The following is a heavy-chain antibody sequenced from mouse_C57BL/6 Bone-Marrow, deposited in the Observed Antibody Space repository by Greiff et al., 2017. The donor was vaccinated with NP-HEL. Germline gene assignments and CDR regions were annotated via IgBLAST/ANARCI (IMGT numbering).Heavy chain of an antibody. CDR1: GYNFTSYG. CDR3: AQRASDVDY. Sequence: QVQLKQSGAELARPGASVKLSCKASGYNFTSYGISWVKQRTGQGLEWIGEIYPRSGNTYYNEKFKGKATLTADKSSSTAYMELRSLTSEDSAVYFCAQRASDVDYWGQGTTLTVSS. CDR2: IYPRSGNT. D-gene: IGHD6-1*01. J-gene: IGHJ2*01. V-gene: IGHV1-81*01.